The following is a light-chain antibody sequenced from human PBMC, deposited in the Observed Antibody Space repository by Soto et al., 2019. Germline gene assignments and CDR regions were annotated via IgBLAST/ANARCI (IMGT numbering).Light chain of an antibody. CDR1: SSDVGGNNY. Sequence: QSALTQPPSASGSPGQSVAISCTGTSSDVGGNNYVSWYQQHPGKAPKLMVYEVTKRPSGVPDRFSGSKSGNTAFLTVSGLQAEDEADYYCSSYAGSNNVIFGGGTKLTVL. CDR3: SSYAGSNNVI. CDR2: EVT. J-gene: IGLJ2*01. V-gene: IGLV2-8*01.